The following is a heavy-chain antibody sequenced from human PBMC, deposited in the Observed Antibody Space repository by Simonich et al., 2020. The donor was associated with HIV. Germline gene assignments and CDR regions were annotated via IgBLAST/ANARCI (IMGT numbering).Heavy chain of an antibody. J-gene: IGHJ4*02. CDR3: ARRHPTTVTTPYFDY. CDR1: GGSFSGYY. D-gene: IGHD4-17*01. V-gene: IGHV4-34*01. Sequence: QVQLQQWGAGLLKPSETLSLTCAVYGGSFSGYYWSWIRQPPGKGREWIGEIKHSGSTNYNPSLKSRVTISVDTSKNQFSLKLSSVTAADTAVYYCARRHPTTVTTPYFDYWGQGTLVTVSS. CDR2: IKHSGST.